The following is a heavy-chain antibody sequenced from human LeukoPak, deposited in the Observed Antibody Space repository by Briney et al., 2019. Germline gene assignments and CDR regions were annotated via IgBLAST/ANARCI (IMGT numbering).Heavy chain of an antibody. V-gene: IGHV4-39*01. CDR3: ARHGRGYCSGGSCYASYTWFDP. CDR1: DGSISSSSYY. Sequence: SETLSLTCTVSDGSISSSSYYWGWIRQPPGKGLERLGIIYYSGCTYYYPSLTSRVPISVDTSKNQCPFKLSSLTAAATAVYDCARHGRGYCSGGSCYASYTWFDPCGQGTLVTVSS. CDR2: IYYSGCT. D-gene: IGHD2-15*01. J-gene: IGHJ5*02.